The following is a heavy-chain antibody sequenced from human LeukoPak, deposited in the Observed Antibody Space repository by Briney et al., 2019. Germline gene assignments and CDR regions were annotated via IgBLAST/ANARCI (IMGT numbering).Heavy chain of an antibody. CDR2: IYYSGST. V-gene: IGHV4-59*11. Sequence: SETLSLTCTVSGGSISSHYWSWIRQPPGKGLEWIGYIYYSGSTNYNPSLKSRVTISVDTSKNQFSLKLSSVTAADTAVYYCARGGSYYAHFDYWGQGTLVAVSS. D-gene: IGHD1-26*01. CDR3: ARGGSYYAHFDY. CDR1: GGSISSHY. J-gene: IGHJ4*02.